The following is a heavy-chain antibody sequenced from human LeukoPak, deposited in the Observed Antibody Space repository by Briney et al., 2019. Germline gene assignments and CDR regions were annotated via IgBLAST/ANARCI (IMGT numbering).Heavy chain of an antibody. J-gene: IGHJ4*02. Sequence: GGSLRLSCAASGFTFSNAWMSWVRQAPGKGLEWVSVIYSGGSTYYADSVKGRFTISRDNSKNTLYLQMNSLRAEDTAVYYCASVRQTSYFDYWGQGTLVTVSS. CDR3: ASVRQTSYFDY. V-gene: IGHV3-66*01. CDR1: GFTFSNAW. D-gene: IGHD6-6*01. CDR2: IYSGGST.